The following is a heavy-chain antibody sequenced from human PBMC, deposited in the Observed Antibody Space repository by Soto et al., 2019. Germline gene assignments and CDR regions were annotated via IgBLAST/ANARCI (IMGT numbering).Heavy chain of an antibody. CDR3: AIRSIAVAPKNAFDI. J-gene: IGHJ3*02. V-gene: IGHV1-69*13. CDR2: IIPIFGTA. CDR1: GGTFSSYA. D-gene: IGHD6-19*01. Sequence: SVKVSCKASGGTFSSYAISWVRQAPGQGLEWMGGIIPIFGTANYAQKFQGRVTITADESTSTAYMELSSLRSDDTAVYYCAIRSIAVAPKNAFDIWGQGTMVTVSS.